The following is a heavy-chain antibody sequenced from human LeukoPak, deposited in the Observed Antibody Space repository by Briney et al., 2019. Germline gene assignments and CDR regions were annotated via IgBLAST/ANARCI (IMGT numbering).Heavy chain of an antibody. D-gene: IGHD1-7*01. Sequence: GGSLRLSCAASGFPLRSYVISWVRQAPGEGLEWVSAISTSSTTTYYADSVRGRFTISRDNSRNTLSLQMRSLRAEDSAIYYCAITGTSTPAFDLWGQGTLVTVSS. CDR2: ISTSSTTT. V-gene: IGHV3-23*01. J-gene: IGHJ4*02. CDR3: AITGTSTPAFDL. CDR1: GFPLRSYV.